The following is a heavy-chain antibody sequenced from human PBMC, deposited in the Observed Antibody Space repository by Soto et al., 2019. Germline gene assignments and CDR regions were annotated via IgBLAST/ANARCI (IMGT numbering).Heavy chain of an antibody. CDR3: ERHRWEPSLAFDI. J-gene: IGHJ3*02. CDR1: GYSFTSYW. Sequence: GESLKISCKGSGYSFTSYWIGWVRQMPGKGLEWMGIIYPGDSDTRYSPSFQGQVTISADKSISTAYLQCSSLKASDTAMYYCERHRWEPSLAFDIWGQGTMVTVSS. CDR2: IYPGDSDT. D-gene: IGHD1-26*01. V-gene: IGHV5-51*01.